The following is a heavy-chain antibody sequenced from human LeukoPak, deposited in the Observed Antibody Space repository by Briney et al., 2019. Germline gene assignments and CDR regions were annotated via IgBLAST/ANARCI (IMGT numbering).Heavy chain of an antibody. CDR3: AKGAYDYVEIAYFDY. V-gene: IGHV3-30*07. CDR1: GFTFSSYA. J-gene: IGHJ4*02. CDR2: ISYDGSNK. Sequence: GGSLRLSCAASGFTFSSYAMHWVRQAPGKGLEWVAVISYDGSNKYYADSVKGRFTISRDNSKNTLYLQMNSLRAEDTAVYYCAKGAYDYVEIAYFDYWGQGSLVTVSS. D-gene: IGHD5-12*01.